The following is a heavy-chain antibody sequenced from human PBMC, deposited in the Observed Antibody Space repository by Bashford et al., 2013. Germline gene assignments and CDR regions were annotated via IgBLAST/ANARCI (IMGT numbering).Heavy chain of an antibody. CDR2: IYYSGST. CDR3: ARAPDDYLTAAFDI. J-gene: IGHJ3*02. V-gene: IGHV4-31*03. CDR1: GASISSGDYY. Sequence: SETLSLTCTVSGASISSGDYYWTWIRQHPEKGLEWIGSIYYSGSTYYNPSLKSRVTISVDTSKNQFSLNLYSVTAADTAVYFCARAPDDYLTAAFDIWGQGTMVTVSS. D-gene: IGHD2/OR15-2a*01.